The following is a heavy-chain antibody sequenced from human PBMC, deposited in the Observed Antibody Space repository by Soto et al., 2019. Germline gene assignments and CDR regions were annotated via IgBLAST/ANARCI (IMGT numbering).Heavy chain of an antibody. Sequence: QVQLVESGGGVVQPGRSLRLSCAASGFTFSSYAMHWVRQAPGKGLEWVAVISYDGSNKYYADSVKGRFTISRDNCKNTLYLQMNNLRAEDTAVYYCARSLSSSVCFDYLGQGTLVTGSS. CDR3: ARSLSSSVCFDY. V-gene: IGHV3-30-3*01. D-gene: IGHD6-6*01. J-gene: IGHJ4*02. CDR1: GFTFSSYA. CDR2: ISYDGSNK.